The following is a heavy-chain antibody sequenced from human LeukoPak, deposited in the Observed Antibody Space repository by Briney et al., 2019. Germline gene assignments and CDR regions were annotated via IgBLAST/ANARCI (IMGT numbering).Heavy chain of an antibody. J-gene: IGHJ6*03. V-gene: IGHV3-74*01. D-gene: IGHD4-17*01. CDR2: INSDGSST. Sequence: GGSLRLSCAASGFTFSSYWMHWVRQAPGKGLVWVSRINSDGSSTSYADSVKGRFTISRDNAKNTLYLQMNSLRAEDTAVYYCARGDYEYYYYYYMDVRGKGTTVTVSS. CDR3: ARGDYEYYYYYYMDV. CDR1: GFTFSSYW.